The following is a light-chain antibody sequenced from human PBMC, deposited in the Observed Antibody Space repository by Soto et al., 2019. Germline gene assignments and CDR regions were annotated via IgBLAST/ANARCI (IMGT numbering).Light chain of an antibody. CDR3: QQYNNWPPIT. V-gene: IGKV3-15*01. Sequence: PXXXCLSPGXXVTXPFRAGQSVISNLAWYQQKPGQSPRLLIYGASTRATGIPARFSGSGSGTEFTLTISSLQSEDFAVYYCQQYNNWPPITFGQGTRLEI. J-gene: IGKJ5*01. CDR1: QSVISN. CDR2: GAS.